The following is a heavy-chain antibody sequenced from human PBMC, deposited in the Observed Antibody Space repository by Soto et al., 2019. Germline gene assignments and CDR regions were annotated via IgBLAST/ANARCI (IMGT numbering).Heavy chain of an antibody. Sequence: QVHLVQSGAEVKKPGASVNVSCKTSGYTFTRNGISWVRQAPGQGREGMGWISPNSGNIKYAQKLQGRVIMTTDTSMSTAYMELGSMRSDDTAVYYCVKDRDSNTWPARDVWGPGTTVTVSS. J-gene: IGHJ6*02. V-gene: IGHV1-18*01. CDR1: GYTFTRNG. CDR3: VKDRDSNTWPARDV. D-gene: IGHD3-22*01. CDR2: ISPNSGNI.